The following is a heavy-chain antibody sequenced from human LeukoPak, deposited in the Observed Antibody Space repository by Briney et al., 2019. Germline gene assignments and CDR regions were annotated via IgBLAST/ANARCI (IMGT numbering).Heavy chain of an antibody. D-gene: IGHD3-3*01. V-gene: IGHV4-4*07. CDR1: GGSISKYY. CDR3: ARRVSEVEPTLRSGENWFDP. CDR2: IYTSGST. Sequence: SETLSLTCTVSGGSISKYYWNWIRQPAGKGLEWIGRIYTSGSTLYNPSLKSRVTMSVDTSKNQFSLKLSSVTAADTAVYYCARRVSEVEPTLRSGENWFDPWGQGTLVTVSS. J-gene: IGHJ5*02.